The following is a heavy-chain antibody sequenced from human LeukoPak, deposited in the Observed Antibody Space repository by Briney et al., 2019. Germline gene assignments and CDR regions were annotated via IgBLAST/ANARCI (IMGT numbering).Heavy chain of an antibody. Sequence: PSETLSLTCAVSGDSIGRGSYYWSWIRQPAGKGLEWIGRIYTSGNTNYNPSLKSRVTMSVDSSKSQFSLKLNSVTAADTAVYYCARVSAGVEYYYYMDVWGKGTTVTVSS. CDR2: IYTSGNT. V-gene: IGHV4-61*02. D-gene: IGHD1-1*01. CDR1: GDSIGRGSYY. CDR3: ARVSAGVEYYYYMDV. J-gene: IGHJ6*03.